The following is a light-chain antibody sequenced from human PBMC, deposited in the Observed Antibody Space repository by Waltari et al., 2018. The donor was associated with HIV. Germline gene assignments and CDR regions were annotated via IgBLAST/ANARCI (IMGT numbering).Light chain of an antibody. Sequence: QSVVTQPPSASGTPGQRVTISCSGSSSNIGSNYVYWYQQLPGTSPKLLIHRNNQRPSGVPDRFSAPKSCTSASLAISGLRSEDEADYYCLSWDDSLRVWVFGGGTKVTVL. J-gene: IGLJ3*02. CDR1: SSNIGSNY. CDR2: RNN. V-gene: IGLV1-47*01. CDR3: LSWDDSLRVWV.